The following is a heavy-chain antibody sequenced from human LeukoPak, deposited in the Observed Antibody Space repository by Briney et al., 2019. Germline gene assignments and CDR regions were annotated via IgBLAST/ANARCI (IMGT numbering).Heavy chain of an antibody. D-gene: IGHD4-17*01. J-gene: IGHJ4*02. CDR1: GFTFSCYS. V-gene: IGHV3-48*04. Sequence: GGSLRLSCAVSGFTFSCYSMNWVRQAPGKGLEWVSYISSTSNTMYYADSVKGRFTISRDNAKTSLYLQMNSLTPEDTAVYYCARISVIRGLSSYDSWGQGTLVTVSS. CDR3: ARISVIRGLSSYDS. CDR2: ISSTSNTM.